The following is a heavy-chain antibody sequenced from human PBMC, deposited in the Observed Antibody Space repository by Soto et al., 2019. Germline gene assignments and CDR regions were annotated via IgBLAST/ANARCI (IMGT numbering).Heavy chain of an antibody. D-gene: IGHD6-13*01. CDR3: ARDEAAACMFGPVFDD. CDR1: GFTFSSYG. V-gene: IGHV3-33*01. Sequence: HPGGSLRLSCAASGFTFSSYGMYWVRQAPGKGLEWVAVIWYDGSNKYYADSVKGRFTISGDNSKNTLYLQMNSLRAEDTALYYCARDEAAACMFGPVFDDWGQGTLVTVSS. CDR2: IWYDGSNK. J-gene: IGHJ4*02.